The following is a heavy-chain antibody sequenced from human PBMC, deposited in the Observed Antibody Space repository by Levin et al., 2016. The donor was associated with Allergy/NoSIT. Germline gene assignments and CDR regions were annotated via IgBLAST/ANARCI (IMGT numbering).Heavy chain of an antibody. CDR1: GFTFSSYA. J-gene: IGHJ4*02. V-gene: IGHV3-23*01. CDR2: ISGSGGST. D-gene: IGHD6-13*01. CDR3: AKDTLAAAGWYFDY. Sequence: GESLKISCAASGFTFSSYAMSWVRQAPGKGLEWVSAISGSGGSTYYADSVKGRFTISRDNSKNTLYLQMNSLRAEDTAVYYCAKDTLAAAGWYFDYWGQGTLVTVSS.